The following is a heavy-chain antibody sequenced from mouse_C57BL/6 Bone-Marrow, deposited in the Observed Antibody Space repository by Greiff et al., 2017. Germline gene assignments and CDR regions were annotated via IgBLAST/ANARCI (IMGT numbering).Heavy chain of an antibody. CDR1: GYTFTSYG. J-gene: IGHJ4*01. D-gene: IGHD2-10*01. CDR3: ARPSYSYYYAMDY. CDR2: IYPRIGNT. V-gene: IGHV1-81*01. Sequence: QVQLKESGAELARPGASVQLSCKASGYTFTSYGISWVKQRTGQGLEWIGEIYPRIGNTYYNEKFKGKAKLTADKSSSTAYMELRSLTSEDSAVYFCARPSYSYYYAMDYWGQGTSVTVSS.